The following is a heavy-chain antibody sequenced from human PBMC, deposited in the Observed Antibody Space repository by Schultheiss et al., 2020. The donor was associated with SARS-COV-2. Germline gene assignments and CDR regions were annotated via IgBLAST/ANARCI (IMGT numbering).Heavy chain of an antibody. J-gene: IGHJ6*03. D-gene: IGHD3-3*01. V-gene: IGHV4-34*01. Sequence: SETLSLTCAVYGGSFSGYYWSWIRQPPGKGLEWIGEINHSGSTNYNPSLKSRVTISVDTSKNQFSLKLSSVTAADTAVYYCAREIYPYYDFWSGYWKGYYMDVWGKGTTVTVSS. CDR3: AREIYPYYDFWSGYWKGYYMDV. CDR1: GGSFSGYY. CDR2: INHSGST.